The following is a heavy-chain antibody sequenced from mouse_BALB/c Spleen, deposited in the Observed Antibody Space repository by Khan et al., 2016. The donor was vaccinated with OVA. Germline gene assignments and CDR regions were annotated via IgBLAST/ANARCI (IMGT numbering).Heavy chain of an antibody. Sequence: QVQLKESGPGLVAPSQSLSITCTVSGFSLTSYGVGWVRQPPGKGLEWLGVIWGDGSTNYHSALISRLNINKDNSKSQVFLKLSSLQTDDTATYYCALYYYGRAWFAYWGQGTLVTVSA. CDR1: GFSLTSYG. CDR2: IWGDGST. J-gene: IGHJ3*01. V-gene: IGHV2-3*01. CDR3: ALYYYGRAWFAY. D-gene: IGHD1-1*01.